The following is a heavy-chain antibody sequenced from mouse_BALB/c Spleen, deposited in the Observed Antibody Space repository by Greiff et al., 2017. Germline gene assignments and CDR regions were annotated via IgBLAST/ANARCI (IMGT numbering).Heavy chain of an antibody. CDR2: INPSTGYT. D-gene: IGHD1-1*01. Sequence: QVQLQQSGAELAKPGASVKMSCKASGYTFTSYWMHWVKQRPGQGLEWIGYINPSTGYTEYNQKFKDKATLTADKSSSTAYMQLSSLTSEDSAVYYCAQDGVVVDDWGQGTTLTVSS. J-gene: IGHJ2*01. V-gene: IGHV1-7*01. CDR1: GYTFTSYW. CDR3: AQDGVVVDD.